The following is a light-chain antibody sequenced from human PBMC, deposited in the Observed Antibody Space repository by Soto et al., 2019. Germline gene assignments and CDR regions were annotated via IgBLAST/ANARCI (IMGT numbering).Light chain of an antibody. Sequence: EIVLTQSPGTLSLSPGERATLSCRASQTVGKNYLAWYQQKPGQTPRLLIHGASNRATGNPDRISGSGSGTDFTLIISRLEPEDFAVYYCQQYASSPLTFGGGTKVEIK. CDR3: QQYASSPLT. V-gene: IGKV3-20*01. CDR1: QTVGKNY. J-gene: IGKJ4*01. CDR2: GAS.